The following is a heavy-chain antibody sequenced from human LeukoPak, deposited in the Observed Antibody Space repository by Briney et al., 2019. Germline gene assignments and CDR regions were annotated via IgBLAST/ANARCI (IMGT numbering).Heavy chain of an antibody. CDR2: ISHSGIP. J-gene: IGHJ6*03. CDR3: ARLLSYDILTDHYYKYYMDV. D-gene: IGHD3-9*01. Sequence: KTSQTLSLTCTVSGGSIRSDTYFWGWIRQPPGKGLELIGSISHSGIPFYNPSLKSRVSMSVDTSKSQFALKVTSVTAADAAVYFCARLLSYDILTDHYYKYYMDVWGEGTTVTVSS. CDR1: GGSIRSDTYF. V-gene: IGHV4-39*01.